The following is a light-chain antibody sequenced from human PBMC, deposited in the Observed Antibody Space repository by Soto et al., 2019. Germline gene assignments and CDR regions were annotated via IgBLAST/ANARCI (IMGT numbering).Light chain of an antibody. CDR2: GAS. Sequence: EIVLTQSPGTLSLSPGGRATLSCRASQSVSSSYLAWYQQKPGQAPRLLIYGASSRATGIPDRFSGSGSGTDFTLTISRLEPEDFVVYYCQQYSSSPTYTFGQGTKLEIK. CDR1: QSVSSSY. CDR3: QQYSSSPTYT. V-gene: IGKV3-20*01. J-gene: IGKJ2*01.